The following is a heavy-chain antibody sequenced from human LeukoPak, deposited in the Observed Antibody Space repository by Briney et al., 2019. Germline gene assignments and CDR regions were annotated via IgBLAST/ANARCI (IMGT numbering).Heavy chain of an antibody. CDR3: SKKALSTGFSHYDI. V-gene: IGHV3-21*04. Sequence: GGSLRLSCAASGFTFSSYSMNWVRQAPEKGLEWVSSISSIPSYIYYADSVKGRFTISRDNSKNTLYLQMNNLRAEDTALYYCSKKALSTGFSHYDIWGLGTMVTVSS. J-gene: IGHJ3*02. D-gene: IGHD1-1*01. CDR2: ISSIPSYI. CDR1: GFTFSSYS.